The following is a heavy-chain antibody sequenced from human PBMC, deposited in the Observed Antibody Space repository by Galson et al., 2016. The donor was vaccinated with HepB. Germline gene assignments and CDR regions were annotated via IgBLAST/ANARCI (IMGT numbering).Heavy chain of an antibody. CDR3: AKVLSVTRHSWYGMHV. Sequence: SLRLSCAASGFTFRSYPMVWVRQAPGKRPEAVSGISDNADRTYYIDSVKGRFTRSRDNANNMLYLQIDNLRVDDTAVFYCAKVLSVTRHSWYGMHVWGKGTTVTVSS. D-gene: IGHD4-17*01. CDR2: ISDNADRT. CDR1: GFTFRSYP. V-gene: IGHV3-23*01. J-gene: IGHJ6*04.